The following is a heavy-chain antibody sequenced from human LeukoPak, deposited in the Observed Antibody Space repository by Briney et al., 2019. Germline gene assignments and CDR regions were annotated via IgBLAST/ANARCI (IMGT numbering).Heavy chain of an antibody. J-gene: IGHJ4*02. Sequence: GESLKISCKGSGYSFNTYWIGWVRQMPGKGLEWMGIIYPDDSDTRYSPSFQGQVTISADKSISTAYLQWGSLKASDSAMYFCARGPPRVGAIVEGDYWGQGTLVTVSS. V-gene: IGHV5-51*01. D-gene: IGHD1-26*01. CDR1: GYSFNTYW. CDR3: ARGPPRVGAIVEGDY. CDR2: IYPDDSDT.